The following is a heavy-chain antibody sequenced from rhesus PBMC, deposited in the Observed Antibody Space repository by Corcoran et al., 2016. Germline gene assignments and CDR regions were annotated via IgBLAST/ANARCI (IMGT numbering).Heavy chain of an antibody. CDR2: ISYIGST. D-gene: IGHD6-25*01. Sequence: QLQMQESGPGLVKPSETLSLTCAVSGYSISSGYGWSWLRQPPGKGLEWIGYISYIGSTTYNPSLKSRFTISRDTSKNQFSLNLSSVTAADTAVYYCARDWERQPFDYWGQGVLVTVSS. J-gene: IGHJ4*01. CDR3: ARDWERQPFDY. CDR1: GYSISSGYG. V-gene: IGHV4-122*02.